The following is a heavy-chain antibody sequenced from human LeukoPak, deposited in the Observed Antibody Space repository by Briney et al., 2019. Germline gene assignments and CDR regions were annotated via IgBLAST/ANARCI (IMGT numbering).Heavy chain of an antibody. V-gene: IGHV3-21*01. CDR1: GFIFSHAW. Sequence: PGGSLRLSCAASGFIFSHAWMNWVRQAPGKGLEWVSSISSGSSYIYYADSVKGRFTISRDNAKNSLYLQMTSLRAEDTAVYYCARGTNWGGDDAFDIWGQGTMVTVSS. J-gene: IGHJ3*02. CDR2: ISSGSSYI. D-gene: IGHD7-27*01. CDR3: ARGTNWGGDDAFDI.